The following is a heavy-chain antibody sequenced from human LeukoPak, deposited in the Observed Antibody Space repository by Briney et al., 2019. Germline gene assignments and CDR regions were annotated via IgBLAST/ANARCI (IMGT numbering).Heavy chain of an antibody. D-gene: IGHD1-26*01. CDR1: GFTFSSYG. Sequence: GGSLRLSCAASGFTFSSYGMHWVRQAPGKGLEWVSGISWNSGSIGYADSVKGRFTISRDNAKNSLYLQLNSLRAEDTALYYCAKGLAGNSGSYYRDAFDIWGQGTMVTVSS. J-gene: IGHJ3*02. CDR2: ISWNSGSI. CDR3: AKGLAGNSGSYYRDAFDI. V-gene: IGHV3-9*01.